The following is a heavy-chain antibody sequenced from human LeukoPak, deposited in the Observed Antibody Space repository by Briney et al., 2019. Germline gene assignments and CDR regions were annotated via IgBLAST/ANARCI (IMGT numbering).Heavy chain of an antibody. J-gene: IGHJ5*02. CDR2: IRSKPNNYAT. CDR1: GFTFSGAA. V-gene: IGHV3-73*01. Sequence: GGSLKLSCAASGFTFSGAAMHWVRQASGKGPEWVGHIRSKPNNYATAYAASVKGRFTISRDDSKNTAYLQMNSLKIEDTAVYYCTRPLGAAAGTYFDPWGQGTLATVSS. CDR3: TRPLGAAAGTYFDP. D-gene: IGHD6-13*01.